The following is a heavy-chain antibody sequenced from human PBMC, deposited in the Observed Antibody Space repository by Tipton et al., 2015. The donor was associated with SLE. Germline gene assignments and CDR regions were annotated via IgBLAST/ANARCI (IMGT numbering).Heavy chain of an antibody. CDR1: GHSISSGFY. D-gene: IGHD3-22*01. J-gene: IGHJ3*02. Sequence: TLSLTCSVSGHSISSGFYWGWIRQSPGKGLEWIGNFYHRGTTYYNPSLKSRVTISADTSKNHLSLKLTSVTAADTAVYYCARETSRMALIVVAIGAYDIWGQGRMVTVSS. CDR2: FYHRGTT. V-gene: IGHV4-38-2*02. CDR3: ARETSRMALIVVAIGAYDI.